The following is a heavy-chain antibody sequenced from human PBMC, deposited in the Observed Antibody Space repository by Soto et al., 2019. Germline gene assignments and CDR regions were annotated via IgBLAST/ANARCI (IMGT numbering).Heavy chain of an antibody. CDR2: ISGSGGST. CDR3: AKIAVAGTVRVFSGFGTDY. V-gene: IGHV3-23*01. D-gene: IGHD6-19*01. Sequence: EVQLLESGGGLVQPGGSLRLSCAASGFTFSSYAMSWVRQAPGKGLEWVSAISGSGGSTYYADSVKGRFTISRDNSKNTLYLQMNSLRAEDTAVYYCAKIAVAGTVRVFSGFGTDYWGQGTLVTVSS. CDR1: GFTFSSYA. J-gene: IGHJ4*02.